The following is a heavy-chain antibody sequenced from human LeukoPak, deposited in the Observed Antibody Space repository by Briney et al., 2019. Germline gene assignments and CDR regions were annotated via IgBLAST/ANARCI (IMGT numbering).Heavy chain of an antibody. V-gene: IGHV3-48*01. J-gene: IGHJ6*03. Sequence: PGGSLRLSCAASGFTFSSYSMNWVRQAPGKGLEWVSYISSSSSTIYYADSVKGRFTISRDNAKNSLYLQMNSLRAEDTAVYYCARNPASIAVAGSEFYYYYYMDVWGKGTTVTVSS. D-gene: IGHD6-19*01. CDR1: GFTFSSYS. CDR3: ARNPASIAVAGSEFYYYYYMDV. CDR2: ISSSSSTI.